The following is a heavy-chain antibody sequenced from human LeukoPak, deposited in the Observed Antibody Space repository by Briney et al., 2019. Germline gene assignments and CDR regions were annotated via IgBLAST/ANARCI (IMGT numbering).Heavy chain of an antibody. Sequence: PGGSLRLSCAASRFPFSSYWMHWVRQAPGKGLVWVSRINGDGSITTYADSVKGRFTISRDNARNSLYLQMNSLRAEDTAVYYCARHPYGVLDYWGQGTLVTVSS. V-gene: IGHV3-74*01. CDR3: ARHPYGVLDY. J-gene: IGHJ4*02. CDR2: INGDGSIT. CDR1: RFPFSSYW. D-gene: IGHD4-17*01.